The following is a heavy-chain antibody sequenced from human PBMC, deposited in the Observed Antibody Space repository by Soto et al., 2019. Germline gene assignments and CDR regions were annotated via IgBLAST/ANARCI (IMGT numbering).Heavy chain of an antibody. V-gene: IGHV3-30*18. CDR2: ISYDGSNK. CDR1: GFTFSSYG. D-gene: IGHD2-21*02. CDR3: AKSMRAIVVVAAVYYYYGMDV. Sequence: GGSLRLSCAASGFTFSSYGMHWVRQAPGKGLEWVAVISYDGSNKYYADSVKGRFTISRDNSKNTLYLQMNSLRAEDTAVYYCAKSMRAIVVVAAVYYYYGMDVWGQGTTVTVS. J-gene: IGHJ6*02.